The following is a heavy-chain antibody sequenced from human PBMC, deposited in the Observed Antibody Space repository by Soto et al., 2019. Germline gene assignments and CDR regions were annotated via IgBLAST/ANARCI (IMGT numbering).Heavy chain of an antibody. D-gene: IGHD1-26*01. V-gene: IGHV1-69*13. J-gene: IGHJ6*01. CDR2: IIPIFGTA. Sequence: SVKLSCKVSGYTLTELSMHWVRQAPGKGLEWMGGIIPIFGTANYAQKFQGRVTITADESTSTAYMELSSLRSEDTAVYYCAKVMGVELLVSGGYYYYGMDVWGQGTTVTGSS. CDR3: AKVMGVELLVSGGYYYYGMDV. CDR1: GYTLTELS.